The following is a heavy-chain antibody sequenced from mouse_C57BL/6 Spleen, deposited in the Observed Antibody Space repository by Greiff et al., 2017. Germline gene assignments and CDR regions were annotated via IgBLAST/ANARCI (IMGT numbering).Heavy chain of an antibody. CDR1: GYSFTGYY. D-gene: IGHD3-2*02. CDR2: INPSTGGT. J-gene: IGHJ2*01. CDR3: ARRGTDSSGYDD. Sequence: VQLKESGPELVKPGASVKISCKASGYSFTGYYMNWVKQSPEKSLEWIGEINPSTGGTTYNQKFKAKATLTVDKSSSTAYMQLKSLTSEDSAVYYCARRGTDSSGYDDWGQGTTLTVSS. V-gene: IGHV1-42*01.